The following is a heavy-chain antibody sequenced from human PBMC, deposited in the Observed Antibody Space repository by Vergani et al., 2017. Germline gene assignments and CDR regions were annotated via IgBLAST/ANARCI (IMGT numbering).Heavy chain of an antibody. CDR3: ARARSGWYDAYYYYMDV. J-gene: IGHJ6*03. D-gene: IGHD6-19*01. V-gene: IGHV1-2*02. Sequence: VQLVQSGAEVKKPGASVKVSCKASGYTFTGYYMHWVRQAPGQGLEWMGWINPNSGGTNYAQKFQGRVTMTRDTSSSTAYMELSRLRSDDTAVDYGARARSGWYDAYYYYMDVWGKGTTVTVSS. CDR2: INPNSGGT. CDR1: GYTFTGYY.